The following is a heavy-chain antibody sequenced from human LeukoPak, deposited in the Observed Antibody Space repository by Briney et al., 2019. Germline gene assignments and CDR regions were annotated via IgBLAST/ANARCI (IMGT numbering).Heavy chain of an antibody. CDR2: ISYDGTNK. Sequence: GRSLRLSCAASGFTFSSYGMHWVRQAPGKGLEWMAVISYDGTNKYYADSVKGRFTISRDNSKNTLYLQMNSLRAEDTAVYYCARGGSFTPDYWGQGTLVTVSS. CDR3: ARGGSFTPDY. J-gene: IGHJ4*02. V-gene: IGHV3-30*03. CDR1: GFTFSSYG. D-gene: IGHD2-15*01.